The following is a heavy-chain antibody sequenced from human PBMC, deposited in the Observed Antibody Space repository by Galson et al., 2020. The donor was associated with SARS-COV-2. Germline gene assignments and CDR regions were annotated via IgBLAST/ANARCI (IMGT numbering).Heavy chain of an antibody. CDR3: ARDISVAAFDS. D-gene: IGHD6-19*01. CDR1: GFTFRNYW. V-gene: IGHV3-7*01. Sequence: PGGSLRLSCATSGFTFRNYWLSWVRQAPGKGLEWVANTNQDGSTKYYVDSVKGRFTISRDNAKNSLYLEMNSLRAEDTAVYYCARDISVAAFDSWGQGTQVTVSS. J-gene: IGHJ4*02. CDR2: TNQDGSTK.